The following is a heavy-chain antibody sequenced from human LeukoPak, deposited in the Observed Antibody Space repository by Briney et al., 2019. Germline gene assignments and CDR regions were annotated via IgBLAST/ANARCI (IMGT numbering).Heavy chain of an antibody. Sequence: SETLSLTCTVSGGSISSRLFYWGWIRQPPGKGLEWIVNIHYSGTSYYNSSLKSRVTISVDTSKSQVSLKLSSVTAADTAVYYCATQYYDSVGYYPPGDYWGQGTLVTVSS. CDR1: GGSISSRLFY. CDR3: ATQYYDSVGYYPPGDY. CDR2: IHYSGTS. D-gene: IGHD3-22*01. V-gene: IGHV4-39*01. J-gene: IGHJ4*02.